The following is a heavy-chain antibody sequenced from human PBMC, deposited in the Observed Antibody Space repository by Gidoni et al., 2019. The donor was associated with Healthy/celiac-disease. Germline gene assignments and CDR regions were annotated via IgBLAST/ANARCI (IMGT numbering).Heavy chain of an antibody. J-gene: IGHJ6*03. CDR2: IYSGGST. D-gene: IGHD1-20*01. CDR3: ARDNWNDVEGYYYYYMDV. V-gene: IGHV3-53*01. CDR1: GFTVSSNY. Sequence: EVQLVESGGGLIQPGGSLRLSCAASGFTVSSNYMSWVRQAPGKGLEWVSVIYSGGSTYYADSVKGRFTISRDNSKNTLYLQMNSLRAEDTAVYYCARDNWNDVEGYYYYYMDVWGKGTTVTVSS.